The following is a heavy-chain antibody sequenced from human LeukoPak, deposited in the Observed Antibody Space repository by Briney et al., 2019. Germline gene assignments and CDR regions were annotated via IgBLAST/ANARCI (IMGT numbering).Heavy chain of an antibody. D-gene: IGHD4-17*01. Sequence: ASVKVSCKASGYTFTSYDINWVRQATGQGLEWMGWMNPNSGNTGYAQKFQGRVTITRDMSTSTAYMELSSLRSEDTAVYYCAAAYGDRTLDYWGQGTLVTVSS. CDR1: GYTFTSYD. CDR2: MNPNSGNT. CDR3: AAAYGDRTLDY. J-gene: IGHJ4*02. V-gene: IGHV1-8*03.